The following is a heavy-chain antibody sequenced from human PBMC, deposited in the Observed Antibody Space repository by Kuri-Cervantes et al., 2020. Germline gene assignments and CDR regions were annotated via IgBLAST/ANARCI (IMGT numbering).Heavy chain of an antibody. CDR1: GFTFSSYG. J-gene: IGHJ4*02. Sequence: LSLTCAASGFTFSSYGMHWVRQAPGKGLEWVAVISYDGSNKYYADSVKGRFTISRDNSKNTLYLQMNSLRAEDTAVYYCANSHFYYWGQGTLVTVSS. CDR2: ISYDGSNK. CDR3: ANSHFYY. V-gene: IGHV3-30*18.